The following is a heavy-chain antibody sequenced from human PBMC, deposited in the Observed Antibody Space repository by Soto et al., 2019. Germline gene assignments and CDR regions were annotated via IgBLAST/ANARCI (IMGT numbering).Heavy chain of an antibody. V-gene: IGHV3-64*01. D-gene: IGHD2-21*02. J-gene: IGHJ3*02. CDR2: ISSNGGST. CDR3: ARDGCGGDCYSAYAFDI. CDR1: GFTFSGYA. Sequence: EVQLVESGGGLVQPGGSLRLSCAASGFTFSGYAMHRVRQAPGKGLEYVSAISSNGGSTYYANSVKGRFTISRDNSKNTLYLQMGSLRAEDMAVYYCARDGCGGDCYSAYAFDIWGQGTMVTVSS.